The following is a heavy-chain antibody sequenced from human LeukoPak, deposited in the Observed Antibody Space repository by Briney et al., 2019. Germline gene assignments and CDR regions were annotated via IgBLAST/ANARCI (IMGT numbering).Heavy chain of an antibody. D-gene: IGHD2-2*01. Sequence: GGSLRLSCAASGFTFSSYAMSWVRQAPGKGLEWVALISYDGSNKYHADSVKGRFTISRDNSKNTLYLQMNSLRAEDTAVYYCAKRRDCSSTSCAPYYFYGMDVWGQGTTVTVSS. V-gene: IGHV3-30*18. CDR3: AKRRDCSSTSCAPYYFYGMDV. CDR2: ISYDGSNK. J-gene: IGHJ6*02. CDR1: GFTFSSYA.